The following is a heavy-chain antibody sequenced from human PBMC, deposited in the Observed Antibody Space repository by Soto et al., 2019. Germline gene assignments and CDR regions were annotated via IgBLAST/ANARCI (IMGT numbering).Heavy chain of an antibody. V-gene: IGHV4-34*01. Sequence: SETLSLTCAVYGGSFSAYSWSWVRQPPGKGLEWIGDINHSGSTNYSPSLKSRVTISVDTSKNQFSLRLNSVTAADTALYYCARRFTIYYYMDVWDKGTTVTV. CDR2: INHSGST. D-gene: IGHD3-10*01. J-gene: IGHJ6*03. CDR1: GGSFSAYS. CDR3: ARRFTIYYYMDV.